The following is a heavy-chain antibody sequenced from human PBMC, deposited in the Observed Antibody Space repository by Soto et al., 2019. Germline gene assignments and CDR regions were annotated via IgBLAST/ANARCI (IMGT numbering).Heavy chain of an antibody. Sequence: GGSLRLSCAASGFTFSDYYMGWIRQAPGKGLEWVSYISSSSSYTKYADAVKGRFTISRDNAKNSLYLQMNSLRAEDTAVYYCARDYFDNYFDYWGQGTLGTVSS. CDR3: ARDYFDNYFDY. CDR2: ISSSSSYT. V-gene: IGHV3-11*05. D-gene: IGHD3-9*01. J-gene: IGHJ4*02. CDR1: GFTFSDYY.